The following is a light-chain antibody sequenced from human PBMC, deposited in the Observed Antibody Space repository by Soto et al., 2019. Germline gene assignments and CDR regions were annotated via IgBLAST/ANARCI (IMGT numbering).Light chain of an antibody. J-gene: IGKJ1*01. CDR2: DAS. CDR3: QHYNNYAPWT. Sequence: DIQMTQSPSTLSGSVGYRVTITCRASQSISKWLAWYQQKPGKAPKLLIYDASILGSGVPSRFSGSGSGAEFTLTVSSLQPDDFATYYCQHYNNYAPWTFGQGTTVDIK. V-gene: IGKV1-5*01. CDR1: QSISKW.